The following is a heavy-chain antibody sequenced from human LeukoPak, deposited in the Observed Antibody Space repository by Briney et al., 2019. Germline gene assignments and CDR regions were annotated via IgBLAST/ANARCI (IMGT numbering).Heavy chain of an antibody. D-gene: IGHD2-2*01. CDR3: ARPLLQYQLHGYFDY. V-gene: IGHV3-30*02. J-gene: IGHJ4*02. CDR2: IRYDGSNK. CDR1: GFTFSNYG. Sequence: PGGSLRLSCAASGFTFSNYGMHWVRQAPGKGLEWVAFIRYDGSNKYYADSVKGRFTISRDNSKNTLYLQMNSLRAEDTAVYYCARPLLQYQLHGYFDYWGQGTLVTVSS.